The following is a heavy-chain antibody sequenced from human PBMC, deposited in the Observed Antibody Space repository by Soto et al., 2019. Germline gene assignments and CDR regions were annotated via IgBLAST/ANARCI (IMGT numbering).Heavy chain of an antibody. CDR1: GGSISSSNW. CDR3: ARVTPPNYDILTGPFDY. V-gene: IGHV4-4*02. J-gene: IGHJ4*02. Sequence: SETLSLTCAVSGGSISSSNWCSWVRQPPGKGLEWIGEIYHSGSTNYNPSLKSRVTISVDKSKNQFSLKLSSVTAADTAVYYCARVTPPNYDILTGPFDYWGQGTLVTVSS. CDR2: IYHSGST. D-gene: IGHD3-9*01.